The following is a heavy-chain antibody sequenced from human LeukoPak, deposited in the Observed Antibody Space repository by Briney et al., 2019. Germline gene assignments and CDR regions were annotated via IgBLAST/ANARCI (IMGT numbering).Heavy chain of an antibody. D-gene: IGHD1-26*01. CDR1: GGSISSYY. V-gene: IGHV4-59*01. J-gene: IGHJ4*02. CDR3: ARGVGGIYY. Sequence: SETLSLTCTVSGGSISSYYWSWIRQPPGKGLEWTGYIYYSGSTNYNPSLKSRVTISVDTSKNQFSLKLSSVTAADTAVYYCARGVGGIYYWGQGTLVTVSS. CDR2: IYYSGST.